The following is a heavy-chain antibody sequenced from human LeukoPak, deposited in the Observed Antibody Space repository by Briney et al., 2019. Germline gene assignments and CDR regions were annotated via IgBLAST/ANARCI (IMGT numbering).Heavy chain of an antibody. D-gene: IGHD6-19*01. CDR1: GGSISSSSYY. V-gene: IGHV4-39*01. CDR3: ARRPYTSGWYYYFNY. J-gene: IGHJ4*02. CDR2: IYYSGST. Sequence: SETLSLTCTVSGGSISSSSYYWGWIRPPPGKGLEWIGSIYYSGSTYYNPSLKSRVTISVDTSKNQFSLRLSSVTAADTAVYYCARRPYTSGWYYYFNYWGQGTLVTVSS.